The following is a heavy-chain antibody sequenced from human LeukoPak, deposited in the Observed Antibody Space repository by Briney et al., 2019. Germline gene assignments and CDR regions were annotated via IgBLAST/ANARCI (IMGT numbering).Heavy chain of an antibody. V-gene: IGHV1-69*05. D-gene: IGHD3-22*01. CDR3: ARGLYDSSGYCSENYYFDY. CDR1: GGTFSSYA. J-gene: IGHJ4*02. Sequence: SVKVSCKASGGTFSSYAISWVRQAPGQGLEWMGGIIPIFGTANYAQKFQGRVTITTDESTSTAYMELSSLRSEDTAVYYCARGLYDSSGYCSENYYFDYWGQGTLVTVSS. CDR2: IIPIFGTA.